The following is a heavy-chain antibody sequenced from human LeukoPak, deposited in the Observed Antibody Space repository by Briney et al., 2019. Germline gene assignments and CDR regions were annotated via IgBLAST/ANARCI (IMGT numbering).Heavy chain of an antibody. CDR3: ARVGGGYFAFDI. CDR1: GGTFSSYA. CDR2: IIPILGIA. V-gene: IGHV1-69*04. J-gene: IGHJ3*02. Sequence: ASVKVSCKASGGTFSSYAISWVRQAPGQGLEWMGRIIPILGIANYAQKFQGRVTITADKSTSTAYMELSSLRAEDTAVYYCARVGGGYFAFDIWGQGTMVTVSS. D-gene: IGHD5-12*01.